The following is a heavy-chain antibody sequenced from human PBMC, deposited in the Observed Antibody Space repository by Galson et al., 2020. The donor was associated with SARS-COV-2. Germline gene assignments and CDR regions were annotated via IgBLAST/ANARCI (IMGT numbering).Heavy chain of an antibody. D-gene: IGHD3-22*01. V-gene: IGHV2-5*02. CDR3: AHSAIVVLPIRQYYFDY. Sequence: SGPTLVKPTQTLTLTCTFSGFSLSTSGVGVGWIRQPPGKALEWLALIYWDDDKRYSPSLKSRLTITKDTSKNQVVLTMTNMDPVDTATYYCAHSAIVVLPIRQYYFDYWGQGTLVTVSS. J-gene: IGHJ4*02. CDR1: GFSLSTSGVG. CDR2: IYWDDDK.